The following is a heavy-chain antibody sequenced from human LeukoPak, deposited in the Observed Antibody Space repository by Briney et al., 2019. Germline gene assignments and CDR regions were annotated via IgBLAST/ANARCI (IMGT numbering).Heavy chain of an antibody. V-gene: IGHV1-3*01. CDR2: INAGNGNT. D-gene: IGHD1-26*01. Sequence: ASVKVSCKTSGYTLSSYAIHWVRQAPGQSLEWMGWINAGNGNTKYSQKFQGRVTIIRDTSAITAYMELRSLTSEDTAVYYCARSREGCSGICEFDYWGQGTLVTVSS. CDR3: ARSREGCSGICEFDY. J-gene: IGHJ4*02. CDR1: GYTLSSYA.